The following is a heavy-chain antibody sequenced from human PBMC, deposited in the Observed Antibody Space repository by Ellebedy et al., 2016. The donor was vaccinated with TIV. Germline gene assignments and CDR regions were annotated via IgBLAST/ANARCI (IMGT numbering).Heavy chain of an antibody. CDR3: AREDSSSPKPPMYYYYYYMDV. D-gene: IGHD6-6*01. J-gene: IGHJ6*03. V-gene: IGHV3-7*01. CDR2: IKQDGSEK. CDR1: GFTFSSYW. Sequence: GGSLRLXXAASGFTFSSYWMSWVRQAPGKGLEWVANIKQDGSEKYYVDSVKGRFTISRDNAKNSLYLQMNSLRAEDTAVYYCAREDSSSPKPPMYYYYYYMDVWGIGTTVTVSS.